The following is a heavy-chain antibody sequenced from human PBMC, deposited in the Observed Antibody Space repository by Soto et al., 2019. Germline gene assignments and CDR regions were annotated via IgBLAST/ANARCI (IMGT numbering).Heavy chain of an antibody. J-gene: IGHJ5*02. Sequence: QVQLQESGPGLVKPSQTLSLTCTVSGGSISTGGYYWNWIRQHPGKGLEWIGYFYYSGSTYYNPPPESGXTIAVNTAKNQFSLKLSSVTAADTAVYYCARSVFPWGQGTLVTVSS. CDR1: GGSISTGGYY. CDR3: ARSVFP. CDR2: FYYSGST. V-gene: IGHV4-31*03.